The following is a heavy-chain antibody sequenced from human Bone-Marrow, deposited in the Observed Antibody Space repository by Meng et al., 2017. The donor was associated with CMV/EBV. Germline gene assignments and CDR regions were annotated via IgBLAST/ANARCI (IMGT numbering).Heavy chain of an antibody. J-gene: IGHJ3*02. CDR3: ARGMDDFWSGYFAFDI. V-gene: IGHV3-13*01. CDR1: GFTFSSYD. D-gene: IGHD3-3*01. Sequence: GGSLRLSCAASGFTFSSYDMHWVRQATGKGLEWVSAIGTAGDTYYPGSVKGRFTISRDNAKNSLYLQMNSLRAEDTAVYYCARGMDDFWSGYFAFDIWGQGTMVTVSS. CDR2: IGTAGDT.